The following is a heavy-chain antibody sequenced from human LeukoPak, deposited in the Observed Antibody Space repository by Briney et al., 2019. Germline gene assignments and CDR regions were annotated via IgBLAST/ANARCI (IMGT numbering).Heavy chain of an antibody. CDR3: ARASAMVRVKDY. V-gene: IGHV4-34*01. CDR1: GGSFSGYY. Sequence: SETLSLTCAVYGGSFSGYYWSWIRQPPGKGLEWIGEINHSGSTNYKPSLKSRVTISVDTSQNQFSLKLRSVTAADTAVYYGARASAMVRVKDYWGQGTPVTASS. J-gene: IGHJ4*02. CDR2: INHSGST. D-gene: IGHD3-10*01.